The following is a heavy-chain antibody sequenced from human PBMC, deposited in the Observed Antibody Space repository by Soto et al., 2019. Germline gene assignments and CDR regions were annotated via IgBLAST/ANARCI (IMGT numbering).Heavy chain of an antibody. CDR2: IIPIFGTA. V-gene: IGHV1-69*13. D-gene: IGHD5-18*01. CDR1: GGTFSSYA. Sequence: GASVKVSFKASGGTFSSYAISWVRQAPGQGLEWMGGIIPIFGTANYAQKFQGRVTITADESTSTAYMELSSLRSEDTAVYYCARGIQLWLLAFDIWGQGTMVTVSS. J-gene: IGHJ3*02. CDR3: ARGIQLWLLAFDI.